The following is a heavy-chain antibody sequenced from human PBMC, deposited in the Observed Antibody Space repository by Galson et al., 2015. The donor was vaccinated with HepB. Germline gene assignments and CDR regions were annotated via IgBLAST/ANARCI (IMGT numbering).Heavy chain of an antibody. CDR1: GGSITSSNW. V-gene: IGHV4-4*02. Sequence: SETLSLTCAVSGGSITSSNWWSWVRQPPGKGLEWIGEIYHSGSTNYNPSLKSRVTISVDKSKNQFSLKLSSVTAADTALYYCASLIVISDAFDIWGQGTMVTVSS. J-gene: IGHJ3*02. D-gene: IGHD3-22*01. CDR2: IYHSGST. CDR3: ASLIVISDAFDI.